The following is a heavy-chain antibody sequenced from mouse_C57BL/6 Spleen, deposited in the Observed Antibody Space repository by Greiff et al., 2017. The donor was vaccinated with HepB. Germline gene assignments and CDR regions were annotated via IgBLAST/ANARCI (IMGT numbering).Heavy chain of an antibody. J-gene: IGHJ3*01. CDR2: INPRSGNT. CDR1: GYTFTSYT. CDR3: AKGGNCPLFAY. D-gene: IGHD2-1*01. Sequence: QVQLQQSGAELVRPGASVKMSCTASGYTFTSYTMHWVNQGPGQGLEWIGYINPRSGNTKYNQKFKDKATLTADKSSSTDYMQLSSLTSEDSAFYYCAKGGNCPLFAYWGQGTLVTVSA. V-gene: IGHV1-4*01.